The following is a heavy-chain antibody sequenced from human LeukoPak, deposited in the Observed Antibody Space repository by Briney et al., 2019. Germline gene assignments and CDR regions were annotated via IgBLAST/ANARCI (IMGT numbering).Heavy chain of an antibody. CDR3: ATDRAYSTYDY. V-gene: IGHV3-7*01. CDR1: GFTFSTCW. Sequence: GGSLRLSCAASGFTFSTCWMNWVRQAPGKGLEWVAGIKQDGTEKYYVDSVKGRFTISRDNAKDSLYLQMNSLRAEDTALYYCATDRAYSTYDYWGQGTLVTVSS. J-gene: IGHJ4*02. CDR2: IKQDGTEK. D-gene: IGHD1-26*01.